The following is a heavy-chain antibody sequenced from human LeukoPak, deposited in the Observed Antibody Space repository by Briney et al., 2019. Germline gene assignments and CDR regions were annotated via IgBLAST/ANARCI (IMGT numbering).Heavy chain of an antibody. Sequence: GGSLRLSCEASGFSLSTYFVSWIRQAPGKGLEWVSYITNTGRSTNYADAVEGRFTISRDNAKQSVYLEMTDLRAEDTAVYYCAREASGNYHVFDSWGQGTLVTVSS. CDR3: AREASGNYHVFDS. CDR1: GFSLSTYF. V-gene: IGHV3-11*04. J-gene: IGHJ4*02. CDR2: ITNTGRST. D-gene: IGHD6-25*01.